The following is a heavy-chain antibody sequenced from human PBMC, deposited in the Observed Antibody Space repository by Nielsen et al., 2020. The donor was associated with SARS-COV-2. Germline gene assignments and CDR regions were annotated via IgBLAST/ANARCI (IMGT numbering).Heavy chain of an antibody. Sequence: GESLKISCAASGFTFSNAWMSWVRQAPGKGLEWVALISYDGSNRYHGDSVKGRFTISRDGSKNTLFLQMNSLGPEDTAVYFCARDQMFRAVHYFYHYNMDVWGKGTTVSVSS. CDR3: ARDQMFRAVHYFYHYNMDV. J-gene: IGHJ6*03. CDR1: GFTFSNAW. V-gene: IGHV3-30*03. CDR2: ISYDGSNR. D-gene: IGHD3-10*02.